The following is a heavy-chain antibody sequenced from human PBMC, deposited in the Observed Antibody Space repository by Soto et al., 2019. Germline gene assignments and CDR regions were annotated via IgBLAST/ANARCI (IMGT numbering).Heavy chain of an antibody. D-gene: IGHD3-10*01. V-gene: IGHV1-8*01. Sequence: VKVSCKASGDTFTTYDINWVRQATGHGLEWMGWINPNSGNIGYAQRFQGRVTMTRDTAIRTAYMEVSSLRSDDTAVYYCARGRASGSYYLLDYWGQGTLVTVSS. CDR1: GDTFTTYD. CDR3: ARGRASGSYYLLDY. J-gene: IGHJ4*02. CDR2: INPNSGNI.